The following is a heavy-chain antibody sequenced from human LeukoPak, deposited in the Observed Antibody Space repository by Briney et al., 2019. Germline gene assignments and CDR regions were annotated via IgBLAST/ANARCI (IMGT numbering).Heavy chain of an antibody. CDR1: GFSFSSYD. CDR3: ARDGAAAAPETYNYYYLDV. V-gene: IGHV3-33*01. J-gene: IGHJ6*03. D-gene: IGHD6-25*01. CDR2: MWYDGSNK. Sequence: PGGSLRLSCAASGFSFSSYDMHWVRQAPGKGLEWVAEMWYDGSNKYYADSVKGRFIISRDNSKNTLYLQINSLSAEDTAVYYCARDGAAAAPETYNYYYLDVWGKGTTVIVSS.